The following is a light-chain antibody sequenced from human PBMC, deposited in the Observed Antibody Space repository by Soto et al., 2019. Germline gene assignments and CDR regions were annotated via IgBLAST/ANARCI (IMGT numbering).Light chain of an antibody. CDR3: QQYSSYSWT. J-gene: IGKJ1*01. CDR2: DAS. V-gene: IGKV1-5*01. CDR1: QSINNW. Sequence: DIQMTQSPSTLSASVGDKVTITCRASQSINNWLAWYQQKPGKAPKVLIFDASRLESGVPSRFSGSGSGTEFTLTISSLQPDDFATYYCQQYSSYSWTFGQGTKVEIK.